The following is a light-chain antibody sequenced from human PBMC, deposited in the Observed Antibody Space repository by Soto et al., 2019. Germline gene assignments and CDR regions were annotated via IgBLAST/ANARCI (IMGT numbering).Light chain of an antibody. Sequence: QSALTQPPSASGSPGQSVTISCTGTSSDVGGYNYVSWYQQHPGKAPKLMIYEVSKRPSGVPDRFSGSKSSNTASLTVSGLQAEDEADYYCSSYAGSPVFGGGTKVTVL. J-gene: IGLJ2*01. CDR3: SSYAGSPV. CDR1: SSDVGGYNY. V-gene: IGLV2-8*01. CDR2: EVS.